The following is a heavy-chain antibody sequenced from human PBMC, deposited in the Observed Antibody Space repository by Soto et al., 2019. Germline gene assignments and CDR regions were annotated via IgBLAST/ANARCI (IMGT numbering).Heavy chain of an antibody. CDR2: IKQDGSER. V-gene: IGHV3-7*01. Sequence: GGSLRLSCAASGFTFSTYWMSWVRQAPGKGLEWVANIKQDGSERYYVDSVKGRFTISRDNAKNSLYLQMNSLRAEDTAVYYCATDSGTSDYWGQGTLVTVS. CDR3: ATDSGTSDY. J-gene: IGHJ4*02. D-gene: IGHD1-1*01. CDR1: GFTFSTYW.